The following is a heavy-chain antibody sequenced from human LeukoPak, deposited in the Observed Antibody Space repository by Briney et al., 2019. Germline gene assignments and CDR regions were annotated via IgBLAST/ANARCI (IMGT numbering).Heavy chain of an antibody. CDR3: ATESQGGYYYGMDV. V-gene: IGHV3-9*01. J-gene: IGHJ6*02. D-gene: IGHD3-16*01. Sequence: GGSLRLSCAASGFTFDDYAMHRVRQAPGKGLEGVSGISWNSGTIGYADSVKGRFTISRDNAKNSLYLQMNSLRAEDTALYYCATESQGGYYYGMDVWGQGNTVTVPS. CDR1: GFTFDDYA. CDR2: ISWNSGTI.